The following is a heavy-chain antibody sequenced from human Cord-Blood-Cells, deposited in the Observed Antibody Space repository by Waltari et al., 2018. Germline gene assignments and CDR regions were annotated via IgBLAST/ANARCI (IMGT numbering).Heavy chain of an antibody. Sequence: QVQLVQSGAEVKKPGASVKVSCKASGYTFTSYYMHWVRQAPGQGLEWMGIINPSGGSTSYAQKFQGRVTMTRDTSTSTVYMELSSLRSEDTAVYYCVRELKYCSSTSCYDAFDILGQGTMVTVSS. CDR1: GYTFTSYY. V-gene: IGHV1-46*01. D-gene: IGHD2-2*01. CDR3: VRELKYCSSTSCYDAFDI. J-gene: IGHJ3*02. CDR2: INPSGGST.